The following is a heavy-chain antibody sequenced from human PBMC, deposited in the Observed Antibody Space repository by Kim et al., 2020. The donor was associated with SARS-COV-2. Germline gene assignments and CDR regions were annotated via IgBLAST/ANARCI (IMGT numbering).Heavy chain of an antibody. D-gene: IGHD3-10*01. V-gene: IGHV4-34*01. Sequence: SETLSLTCAVYGGSFSGYYWSWIRQPPGKGLEWIGEINHSGSTNYNPSLKSRVTISVDTSKNQFSLKLSSVTAADTAVYYCARGHKWFGEQSGKIDYWGQGTLVTVSS. CDR3: ARGHKWFGEQSGKIDY. J-gene: IGHJ4*02. CDR2: INHSGST. CDR1: GGSFSGYY.